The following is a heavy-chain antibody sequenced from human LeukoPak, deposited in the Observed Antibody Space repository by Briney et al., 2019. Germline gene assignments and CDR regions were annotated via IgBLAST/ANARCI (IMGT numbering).Heavy chain of an antibody. J-gene: IGHJ5*02. D-gene: IGHD4-17*01. CDR3: ARETLTTSRWFDP. CDR2: IYYSGST. CDR1: GGSISSGDYY. V-gene: IGHV4-30-4*01. Sequence: SETLSLTCTVSGGSISSGDYYWSWIRQPPGKGLEWIGYIYYSGSTYYNPSLKSRVTISVDTSKNQFSLKLSSVTAADTAVYYCARETLTTSRWFDPWGQGTLVTASS.